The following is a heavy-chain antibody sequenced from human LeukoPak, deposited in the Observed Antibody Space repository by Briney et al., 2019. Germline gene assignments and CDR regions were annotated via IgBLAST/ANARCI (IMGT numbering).Heavy chain of an antibody. V-gene: IGHV4-4*02. CDR3: ARHGSSYYYGMDV. CDR2: IYLYGTT. J-gene: IGHJ6*02. D-gene: IGHD5-24*01. Sequence: SETLSLTCSVSIGSISSSKWWSWVRQSPVKGLEWIGEIYLYGTTNYNPSFTSRVTMSVDRSRNQFSLKLTSVTAADTAMYYCARHGSSYYYGMDVWGQGTTVTVSS. CDR1: IGSISSSKW.